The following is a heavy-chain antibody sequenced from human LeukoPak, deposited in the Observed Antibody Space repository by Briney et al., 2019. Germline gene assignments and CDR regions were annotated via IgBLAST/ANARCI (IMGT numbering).Heavy chain of an antibody. CDR1: GGSISSGAYY. Sequence: PSETLSLTCTVSGGSISSGAYYWSWIRQPPGKGLEWIGYIYYSGSTYYNPSLKSRVTISVDTSKNQFSLKLSSVTAADTAVYYCARDRITMVRGVMPHGMDVWGKGTTVTVSS. D-gene: IGHD3-10*01. V-gene: IGHV4-30-4*08. CDR2: IYYSGST. CDR3: ARDRITMVRGVMPHGMDV. J-gene: IGHJ6*04.